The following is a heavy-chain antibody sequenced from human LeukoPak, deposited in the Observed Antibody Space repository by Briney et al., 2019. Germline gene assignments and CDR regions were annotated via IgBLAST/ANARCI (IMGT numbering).Heavy chain of an antibody. CDR1: GYTFTSYG. CDR3: ARCHPKQQLAYFDY. D-gene: IGHD6-13*01. CDR2: ISAYNGNT. J-gene: IGHJ4*02. Sequence: GASVKVSCKASGYTFTSYGISWVRQAPGQGLEWMGWISAYNGNTNYAQKLQGRVTMTTDTSTSTAYMELRSLRSDDTAVYYCARCHPKQQLAYFDYWGQGSLVTVSS. V-gene: IGHV1-18*01.